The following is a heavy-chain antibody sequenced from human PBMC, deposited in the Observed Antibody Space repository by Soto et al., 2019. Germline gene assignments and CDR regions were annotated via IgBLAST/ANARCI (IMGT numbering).Heavy chain of an antibody. CDR2: IYYSGST. V-gene: IGHV4-31*03. J-gene: IGHJ6*02. CDR3: ARGQVYYYDSSGYPLYYGMDV. Sequence: SVTLSLTCTVSGGSISSGGYYWSWIRQHPGKGLEWIGYIYYSGSTYYNPSLKSRVTISVDTSKNQFSLKLSSVTAADTAVYYCARGQVYYYDSSGYPLYYGMDVWGQGTTVTVSS. CDR1: GGSISSGGYY. D-gene: IGHD3-22*01.